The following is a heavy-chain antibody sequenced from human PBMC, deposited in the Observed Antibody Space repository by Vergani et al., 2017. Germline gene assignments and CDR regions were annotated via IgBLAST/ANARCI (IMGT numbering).Heavy chain of an antibody. D-gene: IGHD3-10*01. J-gene: IGHJ3*01. Sequence: EKQLVQSGSETKKPGASLKISCQAFGYIFSNFWIGWVRQRPGRGLEWMGFIYPGDSEVKSNPTFRGQVILSVATSVNTAYLQWRSLQASDTATYFCASGGHGSENGGALQLWGQGTNITVSS. CDR2: IYPGDSEV. CDR3: ASGGHGSENGGALQL. CDR1: GYIFSNFW. V-gene: IGHV5-51*01.